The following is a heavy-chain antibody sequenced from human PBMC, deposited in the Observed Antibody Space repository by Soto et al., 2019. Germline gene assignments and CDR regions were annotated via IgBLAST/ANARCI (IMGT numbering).Heavy chain of an antibody. Sequence: SETLSLTCTVSGGSISSYYWSWIRQPPGKGLEWIGYIYYSGSTNYNPSLKSRVTISVDTSKNQFSLKLSSVTAADTAVYYCATAGPYGDYERGESWGQGTLVTVSS. CDR2: IYYSGST. CDR1: GGSISSYY. CDR3: ATAGPYGDYERGES. D-gene: IGHD4-17*01. V-gene: IGHV4-59*01. J-gene: IGHJ4*02.